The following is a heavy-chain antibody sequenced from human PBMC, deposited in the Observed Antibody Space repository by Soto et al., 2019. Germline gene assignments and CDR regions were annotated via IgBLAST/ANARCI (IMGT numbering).Heavy chain of an antibody. CDR1: GFTFSSYG. Sequence: GGSLRLSCAASGFTFSSYGMHWVRQAPGKGLEWVAVISYDGSSKYYADSVKGRFTISRDNSKNTLYLQMNSLRAEDTAVYYCAKELDDYSYGMDVWGQGTTVTVSS. CDR2: ISYDGSSK. CDR3: AKELDDYSYGMDV. J-gene: IGHJ6*02. V-gene: IGHV3-30*18. D-gene: IGHD1-1*01.